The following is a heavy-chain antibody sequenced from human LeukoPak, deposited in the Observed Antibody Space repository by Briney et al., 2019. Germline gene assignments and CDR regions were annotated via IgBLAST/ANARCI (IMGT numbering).Heavy chain of an antibody. CDR2: ISAYNGNT. V-gene: IGHV1-18*01. CDR1: GYTFTSYG. CDR3: ARGFRGSPADYYYGMDV. J-gene: IGHJ6*02. D-gene: IGHD3-10*01. Sequence: ASVKVSCKASGYTFTSYGISWVRQAPGQGLEWMGWISAYNGNTNYAQKLQGRVTMTTDTSTSTAYMELRNLRSDDTAVYYCARGFRGSPADYYYGMDVWGQGTTVTVSS.